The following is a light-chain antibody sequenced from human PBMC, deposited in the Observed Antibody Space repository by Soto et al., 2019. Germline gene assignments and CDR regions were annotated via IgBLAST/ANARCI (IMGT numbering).Light chain of an antibody. Sequence: EIVMTQSPAPLSVSPLERATVSFRTSQSVSSNLAWYQQKPGQAPRLLIYVASTRATGIPARFSGSGSGTEFALTISSLQSEDFAVYYCQQYNNWPRTFGQGTKVDIK. CDR1: QSVSSN. CDR2: VAS. CDR3: QQYNNWPRT. V-gene: IGKV3-15*01. J-gene: IGKJ1*01.